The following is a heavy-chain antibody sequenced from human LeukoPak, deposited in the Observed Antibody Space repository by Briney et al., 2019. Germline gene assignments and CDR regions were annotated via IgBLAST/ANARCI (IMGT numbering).Heavy chain of an antibody. CDR2: IKSKTDGGTT. CDR3: TVVVVPAAMSAQDDY. V-gene: IGHV3-15*01. J-gene: IGHJ4*02. D-gene: IGHD2-2*01. CDR1: GFTFGNAW. Sequence: PGGSLRLSCAASGFTFGNAWMSWVRQAPGKGLEWVGRIKSKTDGGTTDYAAPVKGRFTISRDDSKNTLYLQMNSLKTEDTAVYYCTVVVVPAAMSAQDDYWGQGTLVTVSS.